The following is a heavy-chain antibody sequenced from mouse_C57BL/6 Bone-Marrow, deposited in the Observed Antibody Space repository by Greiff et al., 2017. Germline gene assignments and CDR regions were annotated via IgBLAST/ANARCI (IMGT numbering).Heavy chain of an antibody. CDR3: AGGNYVENWYFDV. CDR2: INPNNGGT. CDR1: GYPFTDYY. D-gene: IGHD2-1*01. V-gene: IGHV1-26*01. Sequence: EVQLQQSGPELVKPGASVKISCKASGYPFTDYYMNWVKQSHGKSLEWIGDINPNNGGTSYNQKFKGKATLTVDKYARTAYMELRLLTAEDSAVYYCAGGNYVENWYFDVWGTGTTVTVSS. J-gene: IGHJ1*03.